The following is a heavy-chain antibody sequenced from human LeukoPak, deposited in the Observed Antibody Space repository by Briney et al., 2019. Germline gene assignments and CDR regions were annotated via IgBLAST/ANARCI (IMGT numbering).Heavy chain of an antibody. CDR3: AGERRTSFDC. V-gene: IGHV3-74*01. J-gene: IGHJ4*02. D-gene: IGHD2-2*01. CDR2: ISSDGSST. Sequence: PGGSLRLSCAASGFTFSSYWMHWVRQAPGKGLVWVSRISSDGSSTSYADSVKGRFTISRDNAKNTLYLQMNSLRAEDTAVYYCAGERRTSFDCWGQGALVTVSS. CDR1: GFTFSSYW.